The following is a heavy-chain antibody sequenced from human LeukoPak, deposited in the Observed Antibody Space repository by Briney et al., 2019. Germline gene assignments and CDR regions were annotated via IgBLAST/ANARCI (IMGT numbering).Heavy chain of an antibody. J-gene: IGHJ4*02. CDR1: GASINNSTYY. CDR3: ARQGDGGRAYDH. Sequence: SETLSLTCTVSGASINNSTYYWGWVRQPPGKGLEWIGTISDSGNTYFNPSLRSRVTISVDASNNPFSLKVTSVSAADTAVYYCARQGDGGRAYDHWGQGTLVSVSS. CDR2: ISDSGNT. V-gene: IGHV4-39*01. D-gene: IGHD4-23*01.